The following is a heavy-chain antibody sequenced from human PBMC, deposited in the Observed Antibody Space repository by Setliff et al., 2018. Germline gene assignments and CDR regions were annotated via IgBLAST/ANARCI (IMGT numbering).Heavy chain of an antibody. D-gene: IGHD3-3*01. CDR3: ARSRSNFWSGYFNWFEP. J-gene: IGHJ5*02. V-gene: IGHV5-51*01. Sequence: ISCKGSGYSFTSSWIGWVRQMPGKGLEWMGIIYPGGSDTRYSPSFQGQVTISADKSISTAYLQWSSLKASDTAMYYCARSRSNFWSGYFNWFEPWGQGTLVTVSS. CDR1: GYSFTSSW. CDR2: IYPGGSDT.